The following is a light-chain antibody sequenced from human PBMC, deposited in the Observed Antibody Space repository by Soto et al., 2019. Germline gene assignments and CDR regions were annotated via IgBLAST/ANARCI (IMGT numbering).Light chain of an antibody. Sequence: DIQMTQSPSSLSASIGDRVTSTCRASQGISNYLAWYQQKPGKVPKLLIYAAITLQPGAPSRFSASGSGTDFTLTISSLQPEDVATYYCQKYDSAPWTFGQGTKVEIK. J-gene: IGKJ1*01. CDR2: AAI. CDR3: QKYDSAPWT. CDR1: QGISNY. V-gene: IGKV1-27*01.